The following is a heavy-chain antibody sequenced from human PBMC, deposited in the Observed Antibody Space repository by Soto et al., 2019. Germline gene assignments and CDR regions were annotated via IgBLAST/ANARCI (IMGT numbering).Heavy chain of an antibody. J-gene: IGHJ6*02. CDR2: IIPIPGTA. V-gene: IGHV1-69*01. Sequence: QVQLVQSGAEVKKPGSSVKVSCKASGGTFGSYAISWVRQAPGQGLEWMGGIIPIPGTANYAQKFQGRVTIGADESTSKAYMELSSVRSEKTAVYYCATSQGSSTSLEIYYYYYYGMDVWGQGTTVTVSS. CDR3: ATSQGSSTSLEIYYYYYYGMDV. CDR1: GGTFGSYA. D-gene: IGHD2-2*01.